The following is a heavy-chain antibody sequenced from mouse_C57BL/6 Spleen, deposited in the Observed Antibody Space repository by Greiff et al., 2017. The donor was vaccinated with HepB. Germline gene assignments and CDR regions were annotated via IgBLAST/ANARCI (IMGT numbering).Heavy chain of an antibody. Sequence: QVQLQQSGAELVRPGTSVKVSCKASGYAFTNYLIEWVKQRPGQGLEWIGVINPGSGGTNYNEKFKGKATLTADTSSSTAYMQLSSLTSEDSAVYFCARSRMCYDGDWAYWGQGTLVTVSA. CDR3: ARSRMCYDGDWAY. J-gene: IGHJ3*01. CDR1: GYAFTNYL. D-gene: IGHD2-3*01. V-gene: IGHV1-54*01. CDR2: INPGSGGT.